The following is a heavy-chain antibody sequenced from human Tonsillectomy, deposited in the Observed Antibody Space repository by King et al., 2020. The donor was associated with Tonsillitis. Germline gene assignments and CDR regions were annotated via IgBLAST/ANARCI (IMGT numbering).Heavy chain of an antibody. CDR2: IYYSGRT. CDR1: GGSISSGGYY. J-gene: IGHJ4*02. CDR3: ARVHQAFHPVIDY. V-gene: IGHV4-31*03. Sequence: QLQESGPGLVKPSQTLSLTCTVSGGSISSGGYYWSWIRQHPGKGLEWIGYIYYSGRTYYNPSLKSRINISEDTSKNQFSLKVSSVTAADTAVYHCARVHQAFHPVIDYWGQGTLVTVSS.